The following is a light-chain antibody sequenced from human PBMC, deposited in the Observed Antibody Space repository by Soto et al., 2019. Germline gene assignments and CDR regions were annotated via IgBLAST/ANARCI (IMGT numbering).Light chain of an antibody. CDR1: QPVGDS. J-gene: IGKJ1*01. Sequence: DIQVTQSPSTLSASVGDRVTITCRASQPVGDSLAWFQQTPGKAPRLLIYKASTLQGGVPSRFNVSGAGTEFTLSISSLRPDDVATYYCQQYNEYSKTFGQGTKVEI. CDR3: QQYNEYSKT. V-gene: IGKV1-5*03. CDR2: KAS.